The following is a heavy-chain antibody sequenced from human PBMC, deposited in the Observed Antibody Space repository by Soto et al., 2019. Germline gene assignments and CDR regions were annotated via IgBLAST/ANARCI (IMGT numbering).Heavy chain of an antibody. CDR2: INPNSGGT. D-gene: IGHD3-3*01. J-gene: IGHJ6*02. Sequence: ASVNVSFKASGYTFTGYYMHWVRQAPGQGLEWMGWINPNSGGTNYAQKFQGRVTMTRDTSISTAYMELSRLRSDDTAVYYCAKSAPEYYDFWSGYYTGYYYYYGMDVWGQGTTVTVSS. V-gene: IGHV1-2*02. CDR1: GYTFTGYY. CDR3: AKSAPEYYDFWSGYYTGYYYYYGMDV.